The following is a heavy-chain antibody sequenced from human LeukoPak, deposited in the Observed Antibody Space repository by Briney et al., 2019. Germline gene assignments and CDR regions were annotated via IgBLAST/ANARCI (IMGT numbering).Heavy chain of an antibody. CDR2: ISGDGGST. J-gene: IGHJ4*02. Sequence: GGSLRLSCTASGFTFDEYAMHWVRQAPGKGLEWVSLISGDGGSTYYADSVKGRFTISRDNSKYSLYLQMSSLRAEDTALYYCAKDMDMYSGNNYGLNYWGQGTLVTVSS. V-gene: IGHV3-43D*03. CDR3: AKDMDMYSGNNYGLNY. D-gene: IGHD1-26*01. CDR1: GFTFDEYA.